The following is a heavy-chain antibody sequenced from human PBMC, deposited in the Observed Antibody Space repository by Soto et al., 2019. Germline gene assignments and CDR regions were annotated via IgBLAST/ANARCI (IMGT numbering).Heavy chain of an antibody. Sequence: QITLKESGPTLVKPTQTLTLTCTFSGFSLSTTAEGVGWIRQPPGKALEWLALIYWADGERYSPSLKSRLTITKDTSKNQVVLTMTNVDPVDTATYYCAHGACSSSDCYPNPYLDYWGQGILVTVSS. CDR2: IYWADGE. V-gene: IGHV2-5*02. D-gene: IGHD2-2*01. J-gene: IGHJ4*02. CDR1: GFSLSTTAEG. CDR3: AHGACSSSDCYPNPYLDY.